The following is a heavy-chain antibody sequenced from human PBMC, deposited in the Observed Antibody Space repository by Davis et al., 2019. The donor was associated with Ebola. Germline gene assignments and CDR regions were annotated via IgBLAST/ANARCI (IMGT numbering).Heavy chain of an antibody. CDR2: IKSKPDGGTT. CDR3: TTSGEVDFWSGYYTGSDY. J-gene: IGHJ4*02. D-gene: IGHD3-3*01. CDR1: GFTFSNAW. Sequence: GESLKISCAASGFTFSNAWMSWVRQAPGKGLEWVGRIKSKPDGGTTDYAAPVKGRFTISRDDSKNTLYLQMNSLKTEDTAVYYCTTSGEVDFWSGYYTGSDYWGQGTLVTVSS. V-gene: IGHV3-15*01.